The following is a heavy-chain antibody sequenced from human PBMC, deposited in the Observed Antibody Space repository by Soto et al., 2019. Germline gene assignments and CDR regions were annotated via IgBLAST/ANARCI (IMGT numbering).Heavy chain of an antibody. CDR3: ARGDTAMASADPIDY. D-gene: IGHD5-18*01. J-gene: IGHJ4*02. CDR1: GFTFSSYG. Sequence: QVQLVESRGGVVQPGRSLRLSCAASGFTFSSYGMHWVRQAPGKGLEWVAVIWYDGSNKYYADSVKGRFTISRDNSKNTLYLQMNSLRAEDTAVYYCARGDTAMASADPIDYWGQGTLVTVSS. V-gene: IGHV3-33*01. CDR2: IWYDGSNK.